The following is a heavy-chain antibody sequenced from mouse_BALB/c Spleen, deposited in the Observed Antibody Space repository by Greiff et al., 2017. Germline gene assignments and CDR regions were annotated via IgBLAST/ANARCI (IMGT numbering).Heavy chain of an antibody. J-gene: IGHJ4*01. Sequence: VQLQQSGPELVKPGASVKISCKASGYAFSSSWMNWVKQRPGQGLEWIGRIYPGDGDTNYNGKFKGKATLTADKSSSTAYMQLSSLTSVDSAVYFCARSGTGDYAMDYWGQGTSVTVSS. CDR2: IYPGDGDT. D-gene: IGHD4-1*01. V-gene: IGHV1-82*01. CDR3: ARSGTGDYAMDY. CDR1: GYAFSSSW.